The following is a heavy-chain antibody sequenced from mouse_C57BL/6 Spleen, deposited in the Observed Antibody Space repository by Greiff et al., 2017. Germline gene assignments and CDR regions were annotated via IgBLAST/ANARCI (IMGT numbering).Heavy chain of an antibody. J-gene: IGHJ2*01. Sequence: EVKLVESGGDLVKPGGSLKLSCAASGFTFSSYGMSWVRQTPDKRLEWVATISSGGSYTYYPDSVKGRFPISRDNAKNTLYLQMSSLKSEDTAMYYWARQTTVVATRYYFDYWGQGTTLTVSS. D-gene: IGHD1-1*01. CDR1: GFTFSSYG. CDR3: ARQTTVVATRYYFDY. CDR2: ISSGGSYT. V-gene: IGHV5-6*01.